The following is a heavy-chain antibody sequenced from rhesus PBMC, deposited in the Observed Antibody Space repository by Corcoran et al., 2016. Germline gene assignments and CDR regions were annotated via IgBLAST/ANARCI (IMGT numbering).Heavy chain of an antibody. CDR1: GCTFSSYG. J-gene: IGHJ4*01. CDR3: AREGLWNDVVY. V-gene: IGHV3-54*02. Sequence: EVQLVESGGGLVQPGGSLRLSCAASGCTFSSYGMHWVRQAPGKGLEWVAVISYDGNKKYYADSVKDRFTISRDNSKNMLYLQVSNLQLEDTAVYYCAREGLWNDVVYWGQGVLVTVSS. D-gene: IGHD1-14*01. CDR2: ISYDGNKK.